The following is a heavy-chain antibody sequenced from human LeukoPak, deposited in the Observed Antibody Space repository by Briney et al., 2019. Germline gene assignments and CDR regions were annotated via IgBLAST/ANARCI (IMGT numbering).Heavy chain of an antibody. D-gene: IGHD2-21*01. J-gene: IGHJ4*02. CDR3: ARGDFDFDS. V-gene: IGHV1-18*01. CDR1: GYTFVTYG. Sequence: ASVKVSCKASGYTFVTYGISWVRQAPGQGLEWMGWINPHTGDTKNAQKFHDRVTMTADPFTDTAHMELRSLRSDDTGVYYCARGDFDFDSWGQGTLVTVS. CDR2: INPHTGDT.